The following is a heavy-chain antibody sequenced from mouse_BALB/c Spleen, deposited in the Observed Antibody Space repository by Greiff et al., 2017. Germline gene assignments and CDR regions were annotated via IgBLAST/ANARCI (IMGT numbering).Heavy chain of an antibody. V-gene: IGHV14-1*02. CDR3: ARRWGAMDY. J-gene: IGHJ4*01. CDR2: IDPENGNT. Sequence: VQLKESGAELVRPGALVKLSCKASGFNIKDYYMHWVKQRPEQGLEWIGWIDPENGNTIYGPKFQGKASITADTSSNTAYLQLSSLTSEDTAVYYCARRWGAMDYWGQGTSVTVSS. CDR1: GFNIKDYY. D-gene: IGHD1-1*02.